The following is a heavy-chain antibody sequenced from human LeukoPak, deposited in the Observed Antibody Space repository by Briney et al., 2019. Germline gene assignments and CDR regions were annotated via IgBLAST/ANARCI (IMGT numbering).Heavy chain of an antibody. CDR2: IWYDGSNK. D-gene: IGHD5-12*01. CDR3: AKDRGRYSYGSVDY. CDR1: GFTFSTSG. J-gene: IGHJ4*02. Sequence: GGSLRLSCAASGFTFSTSGMHWVRQAPGKGLEWVAVIWYDGSNKHYAESVKGRFSISRDNSKSTLYLQMNSLRVEDTAVYYCAKDRGRYSYGSVDYWGQGTLVTVSS. V-gene: IGHV3-33*06.